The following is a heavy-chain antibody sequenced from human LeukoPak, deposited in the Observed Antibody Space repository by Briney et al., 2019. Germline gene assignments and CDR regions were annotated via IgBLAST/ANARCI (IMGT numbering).Heavy chain of an antibody. D-gene: IGHD2-2*01. Sequence: GGSLRLSCAASGFTFSSYSMNWVRQAPGKGLEWVPSISSSSSYIYYADSVKGRFTISRDNAKNSLYLQMNSLRAEDTAVYYCARDPPLGSCSTISCPHLDYWGQGTLVTVSS. CDR2: ISSSSSYI. J-gene: IGHJ4*02. CDR3: ARDPPLGSCSTISCPHLDY. CDR1: GFTFSSYS. V-gene: IGHV3-21*01.